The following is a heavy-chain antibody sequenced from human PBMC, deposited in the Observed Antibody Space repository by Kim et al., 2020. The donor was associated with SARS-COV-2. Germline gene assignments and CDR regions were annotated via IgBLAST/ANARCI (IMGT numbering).Heavy chain of an antibody. V-gene: IGHV4-39*07. D-gene: IGHD3-22*01. Sequence: YNPSLKSRVTISVDTSKNQFSLKLSSVTAADTAVYYCARVYYDSSMQFDYWGQGTLVTVSS. J-gene: IGHJ4*02. CDR3: ARVYYDSSMQFDY.